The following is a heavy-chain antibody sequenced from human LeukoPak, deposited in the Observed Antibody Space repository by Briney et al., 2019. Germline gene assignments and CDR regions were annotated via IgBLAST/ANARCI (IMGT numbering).Heavy chain of an antibody. D-gene: IGHD6-6*01. CDR2: ISSSSSYI. V-gene: IGHV3-21*01. J-gene: IGHJ4*02. Sequence: PGGSLRLSCAASGFTFSSYSMNWVRQAPGKGLEWVSSISSSSSYIYYADSVKGRFTISRDNAKNSLYLQMNSLRAEDTAVYYCAKDGGTSSSSHLTFDYWGQGTLVTVSS. CDR3: AKDGGTSSSSHLTFDY. CDR1: GFTFSSYS.